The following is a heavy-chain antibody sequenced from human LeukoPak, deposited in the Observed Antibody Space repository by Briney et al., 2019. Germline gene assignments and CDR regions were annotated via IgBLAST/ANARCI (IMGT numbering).Heavy chain of an antibody. CDR2: IYTSGST. CDR3: AKSNGYGLVDI. J-gene: IGHJ3*02. Sequence: SETLSLTCSVSGYSISSAYYWGWIRQPAGKGLEWIGRIYTSGSTNYNPSLKSRVTMSVDTSKNQFSLKLNSVTAADTAVYYCAKSNGYGLVDIWGQGTMVTVSS. V-gene: IGHV4-4*07. CDR1: GYSISSAYY. D-gene: IGHD3-10*01.